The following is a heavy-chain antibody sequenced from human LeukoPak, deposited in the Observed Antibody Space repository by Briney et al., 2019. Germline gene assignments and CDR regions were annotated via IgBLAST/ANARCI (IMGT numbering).Heavy chain of an antibody. V-gene: IGHV3-21*01. CDR2: ISSSSSYI. Sequence: PGGSLRLSCAASGFTFSSYSMNWVRQAPGKGLEWVSSISSSSSYIYYADSVKGRFTISRDNAKNSLYLQMNSLRAEDTAVYYCARGRSRGDKAARVYYFDYWGQGTLVTVSS. D-gene: IGHD6-6*01. J-gene: IGHJ4*02. CDR1: GFTFSSYS. CDR3: ARGRSRGDKAARVYYFDY.